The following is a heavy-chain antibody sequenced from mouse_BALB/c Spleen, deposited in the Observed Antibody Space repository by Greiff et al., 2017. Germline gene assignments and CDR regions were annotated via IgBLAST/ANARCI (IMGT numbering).Heavy chain of an antibody. Sequence: EVQLVESGPGLVKPSQSLSLTCTVTGYSITSDYAWNWIRQFPVNKLEWMGYISYSGSTSYNPSLKSRISITRDTSKNQFFLQLNSVTTEDTATYYCARWGRGNWYYFDYWGQGTTLTVSS. CDR2: ISYSGST. V-gene: IGHV3-2*02. J-gene: IGHJ2*01. D-gene: IGHD2-1*01. CDR3: ARWGRGNWYYFDY. CDR1: GYSITSDYA.